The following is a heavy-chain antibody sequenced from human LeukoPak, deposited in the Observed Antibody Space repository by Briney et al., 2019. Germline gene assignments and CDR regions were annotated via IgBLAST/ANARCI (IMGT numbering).Heavy chain of an antibody. Sequence: SETLSLTCTVSGGAISSYYWSWIRHPPGEGLEWIGYIYYSGSTNYNPSLKSRVTISVDTSKNQFSLKLSSVTAADTAVYYCARLTYYYGMDVWGQGTLVTVSS. J-gene: IGHJ6*02. CDR2: IYYSGST. V-gene: IGHV4-59*08. CDR3: ARLTYYYGMDV. CDR1: GGAISSYY.